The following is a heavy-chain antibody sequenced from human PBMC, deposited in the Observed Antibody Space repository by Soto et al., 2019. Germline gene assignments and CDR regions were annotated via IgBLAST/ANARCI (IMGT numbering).Heavy chain of an antibody. Sequence: QLQLQESGPGLVKPSETLSLTCTVSGGSISSSSYYWGWIRQPPGKGLEWIGSIYYSGSTYYNPSLKSRVTISVDTSKNQFSLKLSSVTAADTAVYYCARSKEWELLADYWGQGTLVTVSS. D-gene: IGHD1-26*01. J-gene: IGHJ4*02. V-gene: IGHV4-39*01. CDR2: IYYSGST. CDR1: GGSISSSSYY. CDR3: ARSKEWELLADY.